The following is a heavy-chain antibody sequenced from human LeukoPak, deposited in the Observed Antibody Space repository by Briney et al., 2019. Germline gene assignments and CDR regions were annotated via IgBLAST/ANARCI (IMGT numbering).Heavy chain of an antibody. J-gene: IGHJ4*02. Sequence: GGSLRLSCSASGFTFSSYAMHWVRQAPGKGLEYVSAISSNGGSTYYADSVKGRFTISRDNAKNTLYLQLDSLRAEDTAIYYCARGIARGSGSTQGYWGQGTLVTVSS. CDR2: ISSNGGST. V-gene: IGHV3-64*04. D-gene: IGHD3-10*01. CDR1: GFTFSSYA. CDR3: ARGIARGSGSTQGY.